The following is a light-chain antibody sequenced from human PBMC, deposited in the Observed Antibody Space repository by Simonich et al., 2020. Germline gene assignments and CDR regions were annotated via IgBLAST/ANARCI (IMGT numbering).Light chain of an antibody. Sequence: EIVLTQSPATLSLSPGERATLSCRASQSVSSYLACYQQKPGQAPRLLIYDASNRATGIPARFSGSGSGTDFTLTISSLEPEDFAVYYCQQRSNWITFGQWTRLEIK. V-gene: IGKV3-11*01. J-gene: IGKJ5*01. CDR3: QQRSNWIT. CDR2: DAS. CDR1: QSVSSY.